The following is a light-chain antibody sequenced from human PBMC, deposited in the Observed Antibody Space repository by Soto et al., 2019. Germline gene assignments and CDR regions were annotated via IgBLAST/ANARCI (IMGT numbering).Light chain of an antibody. CDR2: GAS. V-gene: IGKV3-20*01. J-gene: IGKJ2*01. Sequence: EIVLTQSPGTLSLSPGERVTLSCRASQSVSSSYLAWYQQKPGQAPRLLIYGASNRATGIPDRFSGSGSGTDFTLTISRLEPEDFAVYYCQQYGSSLYTFGQGTKLEIK. CDR3: QQYGSSLYT. CDR1: QSVSSSY.